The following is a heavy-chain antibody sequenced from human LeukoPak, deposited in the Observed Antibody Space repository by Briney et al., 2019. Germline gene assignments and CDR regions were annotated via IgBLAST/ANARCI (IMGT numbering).Heavy chain of an antibody. V-gene: IGHV4-39*07. Sequence: SETLSLTCTVSGGSLSSYYWNWIRQPPGKGLEWIGSIYYSGSTYYNPSLKSRVTISVDTSKNQFSLKLSSVTAADTAVYYCARDVATLGVDYWGQGTLVTVSS. D-gene: IGHD5-12*01. CDR3: ARDVATLGVDY. J-gene: IGHJ4*02. CDR2: IYYSGST. CDR1: GGSLSSYY.